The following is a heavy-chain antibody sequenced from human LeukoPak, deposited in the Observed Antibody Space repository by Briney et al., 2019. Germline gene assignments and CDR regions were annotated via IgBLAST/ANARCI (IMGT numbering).Heavy chain of an antibody. Sequence: GGSLRLSCAASGFTFSSYAMSWVRQAPGKGLEWVSAISGSGGSTYYADSVKGRFTISRNNSKNTLYLQMNSLRAEDTAVYYCAKDTDYYDSSGYYWGQGTLVTVSS. CDR1: GFTFSSYA. CDR2: ISGSGGST. D-gene: IGHD3-22*01. V-gene: IGHV3-23*01. J-gene: IGHJ4*02. CDR3: AKDTDYYDSSGYY.